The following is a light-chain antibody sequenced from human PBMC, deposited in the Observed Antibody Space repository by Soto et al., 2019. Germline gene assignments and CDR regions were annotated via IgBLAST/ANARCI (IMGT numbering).Light chain of an antibody. CDR2: EVS. J-gene: IGLJ1*01. V-gene: IGLV2-14*01. CDR1: SSDVGGYNY. CDR3: SSYTSSSTGYV. Sequence: SALTRPPSVSGSPGQSITISCTGTSSDVGGYNYVYWYQQHPGKAPKLMIYEVSNRPSGVSNRFSGSKSGNTASLTISGLQAEDEADYYCSSYTSSSTGYVFGTGTKVTVL.